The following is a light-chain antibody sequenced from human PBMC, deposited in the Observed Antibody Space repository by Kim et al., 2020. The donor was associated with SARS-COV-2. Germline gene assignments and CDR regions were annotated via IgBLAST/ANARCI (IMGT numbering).Light chain of an antibody. CDR2: DVF. CDR3: CSSAGGYTWV. V-gene: IGLV2-11*01. Sequence: QSALTQPRSVSGSPGQSVTISCTGTSSDVGNYNHVSWYQQHPGKAPKLMIYDVFKRPSGVPERFSGSKSGNTASLTISGLQTEDEADYYCCSSAGGYTWVFGGGTRLSVL. J-gene: IGLJ3*02. CDR1: SSDVGNYNH.